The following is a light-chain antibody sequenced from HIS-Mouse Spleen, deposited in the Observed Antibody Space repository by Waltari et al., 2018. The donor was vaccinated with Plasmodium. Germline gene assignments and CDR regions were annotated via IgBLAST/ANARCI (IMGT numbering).Light chain of an antibody. J-gene: IGKJ4*01. CDR1: QGISSY. CDR3: QQYYSYPLT. Sequence: AIRMTQSPSSFSASTGGRVTITCRASQGISSYLAWYQQKPGKAPKLLIYAASTLHSGVPARFSGSGSGTEFTLTISCLQSEDFATYYCQQYYSYPLTFGGGTKVEIK. CDR2: AAS. V-gene: IGKV1-8*01.